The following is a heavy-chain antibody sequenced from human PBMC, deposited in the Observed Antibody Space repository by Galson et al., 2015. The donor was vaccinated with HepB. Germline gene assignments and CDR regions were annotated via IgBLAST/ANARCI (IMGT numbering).Heavy chain of an antibody. CDR2: ISGSGGKT. D-gene: IGHD6-19*01. CDR1: GFIFSNYA. Sequence: SLRLSCAASGFIFSNYAMSWVRQAPGKGLEWVSAISGSGGKTYYADSVKGRFTISRDNSKNTLYLQMNSLRVEDTAIYYCAKEAPPHIVVASINHNYYGMDVWGQGTTVTVSS. CDR3: AKEAPPHIVVASINHNYYGMDV. J-gene: IGHJ6*02. V-gene: IGHV3-23*01.